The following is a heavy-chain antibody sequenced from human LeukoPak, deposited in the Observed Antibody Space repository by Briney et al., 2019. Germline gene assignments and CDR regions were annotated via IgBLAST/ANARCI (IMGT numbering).Heavy chain of an antibody. Sequence: GGSLRLSCAASGFTFSNYGMHWVRQAPGKGLEWVALLWYDGANKNYADSVKGRFTISRDNSKNTVYLQMTSLRAEDTALYYCARDPSESWNDVGTFDSWGQGTLVSVSS. V-gene: IGHV3-33*01. CDR3: ARDPSESWNDVGTFDS. J-gene: IGHJ4*02. D-gene: IGHD1-1*01. CDR2: LWYDGANK. CDR1: GFTFSNYG.